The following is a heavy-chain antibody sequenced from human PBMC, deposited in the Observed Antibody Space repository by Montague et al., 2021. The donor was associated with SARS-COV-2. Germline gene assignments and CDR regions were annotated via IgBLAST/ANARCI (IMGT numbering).Heavy chain of an antibody. CDR3: ARERHDYCWFDQ. Sequence: TLSLICTVSGGSISSASSYWSWIRQPAGKGLEWIGRIYSTVITNYNPSLKSRVTISVDLSKNQFSLKMTSATAADTAVYYCARERHDYCWFDQWGQGTLVTVSS. J-gene: IGHJ5*02. D-gene: IGHD4-11*01. CDR1: GGSISSASSY. CDR2: IYSTVIT. V-gene: IGHV4-61*02.